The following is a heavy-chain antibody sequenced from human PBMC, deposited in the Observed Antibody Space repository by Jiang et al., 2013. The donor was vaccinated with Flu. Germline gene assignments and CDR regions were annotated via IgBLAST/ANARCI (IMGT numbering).Heavy chain of an antibody. D-gene: IGHD6-13*01. V-gene: IGHV3-23*01. CDR3: AKLRSIIAAATNY. J-gene: IGHJ4*02. Sequence: GDLVQPGGSLRLSCAASGFTFNNYAMSWVRQAPGKGLEWVSTISGSGDSTYYADSVKGRFTISRDNSKNTLYLQMNNLRAEDTAVYYCAKLRSIIAAATNYWGQGTLVTVSS. CDR1: GFTFNNYA. CDR2: ISGSGDST.